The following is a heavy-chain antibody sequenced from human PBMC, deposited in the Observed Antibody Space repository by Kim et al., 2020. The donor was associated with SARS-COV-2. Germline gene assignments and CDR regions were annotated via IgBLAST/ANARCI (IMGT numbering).Heavy chain of an antibody. CDR3: AKGPDSIGGSPDY. CDR1: GFTFDDYA. Sequence: GGSLRLSCAASGFTFDDYAMHWVRQAPGKGLEWVSGISWNSGSIGYADSVKGRFTISRDNAKNSLYLQMNSLRAEDTALYYCAKGPDSIGGSPDYWGQGTLVTVSS. J-gene: IGHJ4*02. V-gene: IGHV3-9*01. D-gene: IGHD2-15*01. CDR2: ISWNSGSI.